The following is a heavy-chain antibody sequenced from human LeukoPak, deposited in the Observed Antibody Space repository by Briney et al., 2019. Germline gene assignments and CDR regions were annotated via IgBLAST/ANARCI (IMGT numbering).Heavy chain of an antibody. D-gene: IGHD3-16*01. V-gene: IGHV4-39*07. CDR2: IYYSGST. CDR1: GGSISSSSYY. J-gene: IGHJ6*03. CDR3: ARETSQKGAHYMDV. Sequence: SETLSLTCTVSGGSISSSSYYWGWVRQPPGKGLEWIGSIYYSGSTYYNPSLKSRVTISVDTSKNQFSLKLSSVTAADTAVYYCARETSQKGAHYMDVWGKGTTVTISS.